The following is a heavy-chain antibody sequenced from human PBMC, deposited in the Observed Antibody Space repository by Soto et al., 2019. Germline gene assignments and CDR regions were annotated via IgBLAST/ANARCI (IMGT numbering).Heavy chain of an antibody. Sequence: PGESLRISCKGSGYSFTSYWIGWVRQMPGKGLEWMGIIYPNDSDNRYSPSFQGQVTMSADKSISTAYLQWSSLKASDTATYYCARLGYCSGANCYVPYYYFNMDVWGKGTTVTVSS. CDR1: GYSFTSYW. D-gene: IGHD2-2*01. CDR2: IYPNDSDN. CDR3: ARLGYCSGANCYVPYYYFNMDV. V-gene: IGHV5-51*01. J-gene: IGHJ6*03.